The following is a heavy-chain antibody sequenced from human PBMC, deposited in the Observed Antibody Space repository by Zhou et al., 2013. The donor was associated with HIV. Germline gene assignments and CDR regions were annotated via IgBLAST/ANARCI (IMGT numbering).Heavy chain of an antibody. CDR3: ARGSALQYFDLYIYYMDV. J-gene: IGHJ6*03. CDR1: GYTFTSYD. D-gene: IGHD3-9*01. Sequence: QVQMKQSGSEVKKPGASVKVSCKASGYTFTSYDINWVRQATGQGLEWMGWMNPNSGNTGYAQKFQGRVTMTRDTSISTAYMELTRLRSDDTAVYYCARGSALQYFDLYIYYMDVWGKGTTVTVSS. V-gene: IGHV1-8*01. CDR2: MNPNSGNT.